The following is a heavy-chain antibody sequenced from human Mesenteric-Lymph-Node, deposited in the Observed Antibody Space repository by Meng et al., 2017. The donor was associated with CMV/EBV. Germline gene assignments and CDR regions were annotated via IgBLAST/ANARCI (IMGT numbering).Heavy chain of an antibody. J-gene: IGHJ4*02. Sequence: MGSCKASGYIFTSYGIVWVRQAPRLGLEWMGWISTYTGNTNYARELQDRVTMTTDTSTNTVYMELRSLRSDDTAMYYCARTGGKYDYWGQGTLVTVSS. D-gene: IGHD2-8*02. CDR1: GYIFTSYG. V-gene: IGHV1-18*01. CDR3: ARTGGKYDY. CDR2: ISTYTGNT.